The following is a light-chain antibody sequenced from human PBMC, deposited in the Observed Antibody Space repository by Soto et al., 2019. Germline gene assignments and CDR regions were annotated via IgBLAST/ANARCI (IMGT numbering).Light chain of an antibody. CDR3: QQRSNWPPMYT. J-gene: IGKJ2*01. CDR2: DAS. Sequence: EIVLTQSPVTLSLSPGERVTLSCRASQSVSSYLAWYQQKPGQAPRLLIYDASNRATGIPARFSGSGSGTDFTLTISSLEPEDFAVYYCQQRSNWPPMYTFGQGTNLEIK. CDR1: QSVSSY. V-gene: IGKV3-11*01.